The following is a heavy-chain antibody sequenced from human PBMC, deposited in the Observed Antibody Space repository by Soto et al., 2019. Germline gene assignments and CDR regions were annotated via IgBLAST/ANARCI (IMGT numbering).Heavy chain of an antibody. Sequence: SETLSLTCAVSGGSFTSNHWWTWVRPPPGQGLEWIGEIYRTGSTNYNPSLKSRVTISLDKSENQFSLKVPSLTAADTAVYYCASRDPGTSVDYWGQGTLVTVSS. D-gene: IGHD1-7*01. J-gene: IGHJ4*02. CDR3: ASRDPGTSVDY. V-gene: IGHV4-4*02. CDR1: GGSFTSNHW. CDR2: IYRTGST.